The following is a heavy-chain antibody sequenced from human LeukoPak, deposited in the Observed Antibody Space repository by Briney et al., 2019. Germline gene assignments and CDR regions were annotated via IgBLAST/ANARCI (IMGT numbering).Heavy chain of an antibody. CDR3: ARDHNRAFDY. Sequence: PGGSLRLSCAASGFIFSSYSMNWVRQAPGRGLEWISYIGLASGFTSYADSVKGRFTISSDTATNSLYLHMHSLRAEDTAVYYCARDHNRAFDYWGQGALVTVSS. D-gene: IGHD1-14*01. V-gene: IGHV3-21*05. J-gene: IGHJ4*02. CDR1: GFIFSSYS. CDR2: IGLASGFT.